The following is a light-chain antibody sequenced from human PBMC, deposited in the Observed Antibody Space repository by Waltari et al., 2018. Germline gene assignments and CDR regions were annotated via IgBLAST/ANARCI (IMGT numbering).Light chain of an antibody. Sequence: IQMTQSPSSLSASVGDRVTIICRSSQSIRNYLNWYQHKPGKAAKLLIYAASSLQSGVPSRFRDSGSRTDFTLTISSLQPEDFATYYCQHSYNTPFPYTFGQGTKLEIK. V-gene: IGKV1-39*01. CDR3: QHSYNTPFPYT. J-gene: IGKJ2*01. CDR1: QSIRNY. CDR2: AAS.